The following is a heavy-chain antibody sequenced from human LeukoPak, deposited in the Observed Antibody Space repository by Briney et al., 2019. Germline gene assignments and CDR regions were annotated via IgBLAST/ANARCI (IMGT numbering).Heavy chain of an antibody. CDR2: NSSSNSPT. J-gene: IGHJ4*02. V-gene: IGHV3-48*02. CDR1: GFTFSSYS. Sequence: PGGSLRLSCAASGFTFSSYSMNWVRLAPGKGLECVSYNSSSNSPTYYADSVKGRFTISRDNAKNSLYLQMNSLRDEDTAVYYCARDLGKTIAAAGTFDYWGQGTLVTVSS. D-gene: IGHD6-13*01. CDR3: ARDLGKTIAAAGTFDY.